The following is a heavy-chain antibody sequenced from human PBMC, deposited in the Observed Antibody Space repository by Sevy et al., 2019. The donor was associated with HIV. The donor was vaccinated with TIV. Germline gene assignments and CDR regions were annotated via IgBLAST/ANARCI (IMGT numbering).Heavy chain of an antibody. V-gene: IGHV3-11*06. Sequence: GGSLRLSCAASGFTFSDYYMSWIRQAPGKGLEWVSYMSSGTSYKNYADSVKGRFTISRDKAKNSLYLQMNSLRAEDTAVYYCARDRRNYGGQYFDYWGQGTLVTVSS. J-gene: IGHJ4*02. D-gene: IGHD1-7*01. CDR3: ARDRRNYGGQYFDY. CDR1: GFTFSDYY. CDR2: MSSGTSYK.